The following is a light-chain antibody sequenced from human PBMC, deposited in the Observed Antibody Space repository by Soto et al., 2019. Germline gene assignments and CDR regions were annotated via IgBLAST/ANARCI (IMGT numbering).Light chain of an antibody. CDR3: SSFTSSSTRV. Sequence: QSALTQPASVSGPPGQSITISCTGTSSDVGGYNYVSWYQQHPGKAPKLIIYEVTNRPSGISNRFSGSKSDNTASLTIAGLQSEDEAEYFCSSFTSSSTRVFGTGTKVTVL. V-gene: IGLV2-14*03. CDR2: EVT. CDR1: SSDVGGYNY. J-gene: IGLJ1*01.